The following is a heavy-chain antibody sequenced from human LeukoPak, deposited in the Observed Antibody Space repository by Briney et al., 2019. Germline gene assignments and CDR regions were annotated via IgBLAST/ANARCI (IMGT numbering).Heavy chain of an antibody. CDR1: GFTFSSYG. Sequence: PGGTLRLSCAASGFTFSSYGMSWVRQAPGKVLEWVSAISGSGGSTYYADSVKGRSTISRDNSKNTLYLQMNSLRAEDTAVYYCAKDTVVVRFWDYWGQGTLVTVSS. V-gene: IGHV3-23*01. CDR2: ISGSGGST. CDR3: AKDTVVVRFWDY. D-gene: IGHD3-22*01. J-gene: IGHJ4*02.